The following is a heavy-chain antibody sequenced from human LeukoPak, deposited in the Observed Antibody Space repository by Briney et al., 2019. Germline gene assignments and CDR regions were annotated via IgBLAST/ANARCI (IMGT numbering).Heavy chain of an antibody. D-gene: IGHD1-26*01. CDR3: ARHLGGSYYNAFDI. V-gene: IGHV4-39*01. CDR2: IYYSGST. Sequence: SETLSLTCTVSGGSISSSSYYWGWIRQPPGKGLEWIGSIYYSGSTYYNPSLKSRVTISVDTSKNQFSLKLSSVTAADTAVYYCARHLGGSYYNAFDIWGQGTMVTVSS. J-gene: IGHJ3*02. CDR1: GGSISSSSYY.